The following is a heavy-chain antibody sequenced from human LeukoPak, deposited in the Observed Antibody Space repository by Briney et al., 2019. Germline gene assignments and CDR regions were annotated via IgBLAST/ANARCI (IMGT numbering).Heavy chain of an antibody. Sequence: GGSLRLSCAASGFTFSSYAMHWVRQAPGKGLEWVAVISYDGSNKYYADSVKGRFTISRDNSKNTLYLQMNSLRAEDTAVYYCARRRNYDAFDPWGQGTLVTVSS. CDR2: ISYDGSNK. D-gene: IGHD3-22*01. V-gene: IGHV3-30-3*01. J-gene: IGHJ5*02. CDR3: ARRRNYDAFDP. CDR1: GFTFSSYA.